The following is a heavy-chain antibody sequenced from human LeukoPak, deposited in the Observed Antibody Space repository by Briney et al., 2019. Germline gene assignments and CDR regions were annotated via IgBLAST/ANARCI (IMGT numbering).Heavy chain of an antibody. J-gene: IGHJ4*02. V-gene: IGHV3-11*01. CDR3: ARDSHRWLQSGVTFDY. CDR2: ISSSGSTI. D-gene: IGHD5-24*01. Sequence: GGSLRLSCAASGFTFSDYYMSWIRQAPGKGLEWVSYISSSGSTIYYADSVKGRFTISRDNAKNSLYLQMNSLRAEDTAVYYCARDSHRWLQSGVTFDYWGQGTLVTVSS. CDR1: GFTFSDYY.